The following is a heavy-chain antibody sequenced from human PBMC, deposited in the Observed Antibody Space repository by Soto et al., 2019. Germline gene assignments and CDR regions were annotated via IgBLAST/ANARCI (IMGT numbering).Heavy chain of an antibody. J-gene: IGHJ4*02. CDR3: ARLWGWFWHY. CDR2: LYYSGST. D-gene: IGHD3-16*01. V-gene: IGHV4-59*08. CDR1: GGSISSYY. Sequence: QVQLQESGPGLVKPSETLSLTCTVSGGSISSYYWSWIRQPPGKGLEWIGNLYYSGSTNYNPSLQSRVTLSGDTSKYQFSLTLTPVPVADLAVYDWARLWGWFWHYWGQGTLVTVSS.